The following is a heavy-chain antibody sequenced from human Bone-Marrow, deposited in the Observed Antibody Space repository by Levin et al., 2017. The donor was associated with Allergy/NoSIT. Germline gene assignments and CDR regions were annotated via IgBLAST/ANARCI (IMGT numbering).Heavy chain of an antibody. CDR1: GFSFDDFA. V-gene: IGHV3-43D*04. J-gene: IGHJ4*02. CDR3: AKGYGGAAGGTDY. CDR2: ITWNGAKT. D-gene: IGHD6-13*01. Sequence: PGGSLRLSCVASGFSFDDFAMYWVRQGPGKGLEWVSLITWNGAKTYYADSVKGRFTISRDNSKNSLYLQMDSLRPEDTAVYYCAKGYGGAAGGTDYWGQGTLVTVSS.